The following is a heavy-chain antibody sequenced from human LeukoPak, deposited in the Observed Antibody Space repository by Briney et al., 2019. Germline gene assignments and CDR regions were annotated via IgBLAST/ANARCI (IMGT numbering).Heavy chain of an antibody. Sequence: SVKVSCKASGGSFNTYTIAWVRQAPGKGLEWMGGIISLFNSTNYAQQFQGRITITADKSTGTTYMELSRLVSEDTALYYCAKDGGRVTVANTYNWFDSWGQGTLVTVSA. D-gene: IGHD5-12*01. CDR1: GGSFNTYT. V-gene: IGHV1-69*06. J-gene: IGHJ5*01. CDR3: AKDGGRVTVANTYNWFDS. CDR2: IISLFNST.